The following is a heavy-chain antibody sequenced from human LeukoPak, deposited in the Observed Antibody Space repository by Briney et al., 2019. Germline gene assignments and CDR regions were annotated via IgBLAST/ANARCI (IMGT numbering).Heavy chain of an antibody. CDR3: ARVRITGTTNYYYYMDV. Sequence: GGSLRLSCGASGFTFSSYWMSWVRQAPGKGLEWVANIKQDGSEKYYVDSVKGRFTISRDNAKNSLYLQMNSLRAEDTAVYYCARVRITGTTNYYYYMDVCGKGTTVTVSS. CDR1: GFTFSSYW. D-gene: IGHD1-7*01. V-gene: IGHV3-7*01. J-gene: IGHJ6*03. CDR2: IKQDGSEK.